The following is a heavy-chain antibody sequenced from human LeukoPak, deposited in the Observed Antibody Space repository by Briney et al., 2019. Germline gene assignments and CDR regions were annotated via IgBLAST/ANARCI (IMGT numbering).Heavy chain of an antibody. Sequence: SETLSFTCTLSGDSTCSSNYYWGWVRQPPGKGLEWIGNIYYSGRNYYNPSLKSRVTISVDTSKNDFSLKLSSVTAADTAVYYCARLYYYDSSGPPLWGQGTMVAVSS. CDR3: ARLYYYDSSGPPL. D-gene: IGHD3-22*01. CDR1: GDSTCSSNYY. CDR2: IYYSGRN. J-gene: IGHJ4*02. V-gene: IGHV4-39*02.